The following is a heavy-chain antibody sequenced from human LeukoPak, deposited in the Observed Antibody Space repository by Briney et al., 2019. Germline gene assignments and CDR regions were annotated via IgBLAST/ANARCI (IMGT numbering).Heavy chain of an antibody. CDR1: GFTFSSYW. Sequence: GGSLRLSCAAPGFTFSSYWMSWVRQAPGKGLEWVANIKQDGSEKYYVDSVKGRFTISRDNAKNSLYLQMNSLRAEDTAVYYCARGTYYYGSGSYGGYYYYGMDVWGKGTTVTVSS. D-gene: IGHD3-10*01. CDR3: ARGTYYYGSGSYGGYYYYGMDV. V-gene: IGHV3-7*03. J-gene: IGHJ6*04. CDR2: IKQDGSEK.